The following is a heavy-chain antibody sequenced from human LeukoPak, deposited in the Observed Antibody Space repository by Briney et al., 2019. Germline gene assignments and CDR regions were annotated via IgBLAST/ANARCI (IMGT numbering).Heavy chain of an antibody. V-gene: IGHV3-23*01. CDR3: AKSVCNWSTSCYGFDY. CDR2: ISGSGGST. Sequence: GGSLRLSCAASGFTFSSYAMSWVRQAPGKGLEWVSAISGSGGSTYYADSVKGRFTISRDNSKNTLYLQMNSLRAEDTAVYYCAKSVCNWSTSCYGFDYWGQGTLVTVSS. CDR1: GFTFSSYA. J-gene: IGHJ4*02. D-gene: IGHD2-2*01.